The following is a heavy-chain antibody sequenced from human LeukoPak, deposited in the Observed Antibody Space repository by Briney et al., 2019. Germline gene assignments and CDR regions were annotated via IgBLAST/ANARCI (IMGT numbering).Heavy chain of an antibody. CDR3: ARGDITMVRGVTPYYFDY. CDR2: IYYSGST. V-gene: IGHV4-59*01. D-gene: IGHD3-10*01. CDR1: GGSISSYY. J-gene: IGHJ4*02. Sequence: SETLSLTCTVSGGSISSYYWSWIRQPPGKGLEWIGYIYYSGSTNYNPSLKSRVTISVDTSKNQFSLKLSSVTAADTAVYYCARGDITMVRGVTPYYFDYWGQGTLVTVSS.